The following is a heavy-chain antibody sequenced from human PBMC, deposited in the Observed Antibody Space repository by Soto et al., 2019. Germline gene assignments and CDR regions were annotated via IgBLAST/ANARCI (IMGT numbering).Heavy chain of an antibody. CDR2: VSYDGSNK. CDR3: SKDTYYYDRSGYYTYDH. CDR1: GFTFSSYG. D-gene: IGHD3-22*01. J-gene: IGHJ4*02. V-gene: IGHV3-30*18. Sequence: GGSLRLSCAASGFTFSSYGVHWVRQAPGKGLEWVASVSYDGSNKHYADYVKGRFTISRDNSRNTLDLQMNSLRAEDTAVYFCSKDTYYYDRSGYYTYDHWGQGTQVTVSS.